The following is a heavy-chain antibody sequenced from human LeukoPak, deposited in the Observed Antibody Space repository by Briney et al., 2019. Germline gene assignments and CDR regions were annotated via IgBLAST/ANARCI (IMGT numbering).Heavy chain of an antibody. CDR2: ISSSSTI. CDR3: ARDKFPTTGIDY. J-gene: IGHJ4*02. CDR1: GFTFSSYS. Sequence: GGSLRLSCAASGFTFSSYSMNWVRQAPGKGLEWVSYISSSSTIYYADSVKGRFTISRDNAKSSLYLQMNSLRAEDTAVYYCARDKFPTTGIDYWGQGTLVTVSS. V-gene: IGHV3-48*01. D-gene: IGHD5-12*01.